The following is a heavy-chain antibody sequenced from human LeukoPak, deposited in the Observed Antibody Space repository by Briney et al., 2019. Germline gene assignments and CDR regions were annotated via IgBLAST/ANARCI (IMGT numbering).Heavy chain of an antibody. D-gene: IGHD5-24*01. CDR1: GFTFSSDW. V-gene: IGHV3-7*01. J-gene: IGHJ5*02. Sequence: GGSLRISCAASGFTFSSDWMSWVRVVPGKGLEWVANIKGDGSEKWYADSVKGRLTISRDNAQNSVHLQMNSLRAEDTAVYHCARDGYRSRWLHPWGQGTLVTVTS. CDR3: ARDGYRSRWLHP. CDR2: IKGDGSEK.